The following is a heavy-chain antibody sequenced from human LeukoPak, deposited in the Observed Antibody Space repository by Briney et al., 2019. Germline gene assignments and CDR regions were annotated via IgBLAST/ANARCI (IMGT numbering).Heavy chain of an antibody. J-gene: IGHJ3*02. V-gene: IGHV3-30*04. CDR3: ARDLGIAVAEGALDI. CDR2: ISYDGSNK. CDR1: GFTFSSYA. D-gene: IGHD6-19*01. Sequence: PGGSLRLSCAASGFTFSSYAMHWVRQAPGKGLEWVAVISYDGSNKYYADSVKGRFTISRDNSKNTLYLQMNSLRAEDTAVYYCARDLGIAVAEGALDIWGQGTMVTVSS.